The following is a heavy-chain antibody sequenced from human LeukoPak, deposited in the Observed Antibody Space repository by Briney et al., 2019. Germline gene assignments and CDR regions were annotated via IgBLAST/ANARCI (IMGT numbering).Heavy chain of an antibody. J-gene: IGHJ4*02. D-gene: IGHD5-24*01. CDR1: GYSISSGYY. V-gene: IGHV4-38-2*02. CDR3: AGGRDGYNLGY. Sequence: SETLSLTCTVSGYSISSGYYWGWIRQPPGKGLEWIGSIYHSGSTYYNPSLKSRVTISVDKSKNQFSLKLSSVTAADTAVYYCAGGRDGYNLGYWGQGTLVTVSS. CDR2: IYHSGST.